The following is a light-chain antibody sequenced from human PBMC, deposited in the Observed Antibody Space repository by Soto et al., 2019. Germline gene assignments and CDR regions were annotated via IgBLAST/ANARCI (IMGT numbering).Light chain of an antibody. V-gene: IGLV2-14*01. J-gene: IGLJ2*01. CDR2: AVS. CDR1: SSVVGDHNY. CDR3: CSYTSSKVVV. Sequence: QSALTQPASVSGSLGQSITITCTGTSSVVGDHNYVSWYQHHPGKVPKLMIYAVSDRPSGVSNRFSGSKSGNTASLTISGLQAEDEADYSCCSYTSSKVVVFGGGTKLTVL.